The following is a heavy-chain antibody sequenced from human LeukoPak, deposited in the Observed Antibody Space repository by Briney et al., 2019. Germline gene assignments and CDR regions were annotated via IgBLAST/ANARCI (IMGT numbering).Heavy chain of an antibody. CDR3: ARVHYDFWSGYSNAFDI. CDR1: GGSFSGYY. Sequence: SETLSLTCAVYGGSFSGYYWSWIRQPPGKGLEWIGEINHSGSTNYNPSLKSRVIISVDTSKNQFSLKLSSVTAADTAVYYCARVHYDFWSGYSNAFDIWGQGTMVTVSS. D-gene: IGHD3-3*01. CDR2: INHSGST. J-gene: IGHJ3*02. V-gene: IGHV4-34*01.